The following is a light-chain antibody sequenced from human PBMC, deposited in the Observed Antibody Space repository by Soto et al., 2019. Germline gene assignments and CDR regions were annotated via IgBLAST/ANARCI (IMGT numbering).Light chain of an antibody. CDR1: SSYVGAYNF. CDR3: SSQTGSATMV. CDR2: EVS. J-gene: IGLJ2*01. V-gene: IGLV2-14*01. Sequence: QSVLTQPASVSGSPGQSITISCTGTSSYVGAYNFVSWYQQFPGKAPKLMIYEVSNRPSGVSDRFSGSKSGNTASLIISGLQAEDEADYYCSSQTGSATMVFGGGTKLTVL.